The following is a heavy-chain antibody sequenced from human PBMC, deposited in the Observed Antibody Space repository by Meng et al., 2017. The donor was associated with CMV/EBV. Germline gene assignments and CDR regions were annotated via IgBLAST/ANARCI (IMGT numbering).Heavy chain of an antibody. V-gene: IGHV1-69*10. Sequence: SVKVSCKASGGTFSSYAISWVRQAPGQGLEWMRGIIPILGIANYAQKFQGRVTMTRDTSISTAYMELSRLRSDDTAVYYCARSRIQLWLHHYYYGMDVWGQGTTVTVSS. J-gene: IGHJ6*02. D-gene: IGHD5-18*01. CDR2: IIPILGIA. CDR1: GGTFSSYA. CDR3: ARSRIQLWLHHYYYGMDV.